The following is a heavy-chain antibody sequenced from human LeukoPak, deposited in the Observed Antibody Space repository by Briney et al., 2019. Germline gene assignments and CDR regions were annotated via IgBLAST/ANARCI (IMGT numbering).Heavy chain of an antibody. V-gene: IGHV4-34*01. CDR2: INHSGST. D-gene: IGHD5-12*01. CDR1: GGSFSAYY. J-gene: IGHJ4*02. Sequence: SETLSLTCVVYGGSFSAYYWSWIRQPPGKGLEWIGEINHSGSTNYNPSLKSRVTISVDTSKNQFSLKLSSVTAADTAVYYCASHSGGYAYWGQGTLVTVSS. CDR3: ASHSGGYAY.